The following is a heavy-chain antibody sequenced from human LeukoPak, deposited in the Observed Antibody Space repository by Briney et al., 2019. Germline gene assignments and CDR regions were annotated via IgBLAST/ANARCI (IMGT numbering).Heavy chain of an antibody. CDR3: ARVGDYENSGSQPFDY. J-gene: IGHJ4*02. Sequence: GGSLRLSCTASGFIVSHNCMSWVRQAPGKGLEWVSLIYSLGDTYYADSVKGRFTISRDNAKNTLYLQMNNLRVEDTAVYYCARVGDYENSGSQPFDYWGQGTLVTVSS. D-gene: IGHD3-22*01. V-gene: IGHV3-66*01. CDR2: IYSLGDT. CDR1: GFIVSHNC.